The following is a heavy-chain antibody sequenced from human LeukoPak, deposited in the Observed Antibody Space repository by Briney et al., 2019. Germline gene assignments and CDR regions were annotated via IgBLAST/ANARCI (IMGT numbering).Heavy chain of an antibody. CDR2: IYPGDSDT. CDR1: GYSFTNYW. CDR3: ASGGYSSSWYYFDY. J-gene: IGHJ4*02. D-gene: IGHD6-13*01. Sequence: GESLKISCKGSGYSFTNYWIGWVRQMPGKGLEGMGIIYPGDSDTRYSPSFQGQVSTSADKSISTAYLQWSSLKASATAMYYCASGGYSSSWYYFDYWGQGTLVTVSS. V-gene: IGHV5-51*03.